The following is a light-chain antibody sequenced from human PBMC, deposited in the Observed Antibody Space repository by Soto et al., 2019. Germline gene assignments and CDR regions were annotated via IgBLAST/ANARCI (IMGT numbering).Light chain of an antibody. CDR2: GNS. CDR3: HSFDRRLRVV. CDR1: SSNIGAGYD. Sequence: QSVLTQPPSVSGAPGQRVTISCTGSSSNIGAGYDVHWYQQLPGTAPKLLIYGNSNRPSGVPDRFSGSKSGTSASLAITGIQAEDEVDHYSHSFDRRLRVVFGGGTKVPV. J-gene: IGLJ2*01. V-gene: IGLV1-40*01.